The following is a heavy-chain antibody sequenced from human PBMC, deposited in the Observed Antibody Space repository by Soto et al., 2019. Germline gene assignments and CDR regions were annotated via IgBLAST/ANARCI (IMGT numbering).Heavy chain of an antibody. CDR3: ARDKTYSSSWLNGFDP. D-gene: IGHD6-13*01. V-gene: IGHV4-59*01. J-gene: IGHJ5*02. CDR1: GGSISSYY. Sequence: SETLSLTCTVSGGSISSYYWSWIRQPPGKGLEWIGYIYYSGSTNYNPSLKSRVTISVDTSKNQFSLKLSSVTAADTAVDYCARDKTYSSSWLNGFDPWGQGTLVTVSS. CDR2: IYYSGST.